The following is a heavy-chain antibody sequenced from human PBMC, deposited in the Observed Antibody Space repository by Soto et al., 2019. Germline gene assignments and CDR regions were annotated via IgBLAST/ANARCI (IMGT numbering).Heavy chain of an antibody. CDR1: GGSISSSSYY. V-gene: IGHV4-39*01. Sequence: SETLSLTCTVSGGSISSSSYYWGWIRQPPGKGLEWIGSIYYSGSTYYNPSLKSRVTISVDTSKNQFSLKLSSVTAADTAVYYCAKSAAGLPYDAFDIWGQGTMVTVSS. CDR2: IYYSGST. CDR3: AKSAAGLPYDAFDI. D-gene: IGHD6-13*01. J-gene: IGHJ3*02.